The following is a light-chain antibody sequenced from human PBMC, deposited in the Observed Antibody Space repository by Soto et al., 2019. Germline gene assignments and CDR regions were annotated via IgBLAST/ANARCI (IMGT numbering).Light chain of an antibody. CDR1: RSDIGGDNF. V-gene: IGLV2-14*01. CDR2: EVT. Sequence: QSALTQPASVSRSPGQSITISCTGTRSDIGGDNFVSWYQQHPGKAPKLMIYEVTNRPSGVSNRFAGSKSGKTASLTISGLQPEDEADYSCSSYTSSYNIDFGSGTKVTVL. J-gene: IGLJ1*01. CDR3: SSYTSSYNID.